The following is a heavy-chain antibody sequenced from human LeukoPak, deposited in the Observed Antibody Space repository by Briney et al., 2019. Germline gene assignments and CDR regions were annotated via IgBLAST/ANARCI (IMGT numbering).Heavy chain of an antibody. CDR3: ARARNGYCSGGSCPDSYYYYGMDV. CDR2: LRHDSSEN. D-gene: IGHD2-15*01. V-gene: IGHV3-21*01. Sequence: PGGSLRLSCTVSGLTFRTHSMNWVRQVPGKGLEWLSFLRHDSSENHYADSVRGRFTISRDNARNSLYLQMNSLRAEDTAVYYCARARNGYCSGGSCPDSYYYYGMDVWGQGTTVTVSS. J-gene: IGHJ6*02. CDR1: GLTFRTHS.